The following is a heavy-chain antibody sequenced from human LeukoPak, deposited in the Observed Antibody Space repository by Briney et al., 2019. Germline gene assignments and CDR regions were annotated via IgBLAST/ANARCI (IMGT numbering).Heavy chain of an antibody. Sequence: GGSLRLSCAASGFTFNGYWMSWVRQAPGKGLEWVANIKEDGSAQYYVGSVKGRFTISRDNAKNSLNLQMNSLRAEDTAVYYCANPGYSSGYYYFDYWGQGTLVTVSS. D-gene: IGHD3-22*01. V-gene: IGHV3-7*03. J-gene: IGHJ4*02. CDR2: IKEDGSAQ. CDR1: GFTFNGYW. CDR3: ANPGYSSGYYYFDY.